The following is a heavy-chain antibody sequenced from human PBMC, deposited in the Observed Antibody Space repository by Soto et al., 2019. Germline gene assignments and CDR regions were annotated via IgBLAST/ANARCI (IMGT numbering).Heavy chain of an antibody. J-gene: IGHJ4*02. CDR1: GGTFNSYA. V-gene: IGHV1-69*12. CDR3: ASHYDSGGYYYRGLDY. Sequence: QVQLVQSGAEVKKPGSSVKVSCKASGGTFNSYAISWVRQAPGQGLEWMGGIIPNFGTADYAQKFQGRVTITGGESTSTAYMELSSLRSEDTAVYYCASHYDSGGYYYRGLDYWGQGTLVTVSS. CDR2: IIPNFGTA. D-gene: IGHD3-22*01.